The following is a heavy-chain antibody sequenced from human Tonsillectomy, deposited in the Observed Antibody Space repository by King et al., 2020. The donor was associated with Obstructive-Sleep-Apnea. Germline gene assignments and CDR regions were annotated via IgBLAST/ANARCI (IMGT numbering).Heavy chain of an antibody. CDR2: IFSNDEK. Sequence: TLQESGPVLVKPTETLTLTCTVSGFSLNNVGVGVSWIRQPPGKALEWFAHIFSNDEKSYSTSLKTRLTISRDTSKSQVVLTMTNMDPVDTATYYCARYASHHDTFDIWGQGTMVTVSS. CDR3: ARYASHHDTFDI. CDR1: GFSLNNVGVG. J-gene: IGHJ3*02. V-gene: IGHV2-26*01.